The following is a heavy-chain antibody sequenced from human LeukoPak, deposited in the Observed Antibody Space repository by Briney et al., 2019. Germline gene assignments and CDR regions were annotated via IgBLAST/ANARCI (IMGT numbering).Heavy chain of an antibody. J-gene: IGHJ6*03. D-gene: IGHD6-19*01. V-gene: IGHV3-30*02. CDR1: GFTFSSYG. CDR2: TRYDGSNK. CDR3: ARELVQQWLVPAFMDV. Sequence: GGSLRLSCAASGFTFSSYGMHWVRQAPGKGLEWVAFTRYDGSNKYYADSVKGRFTISRDNSKNTLYLQMNSLRAEDTAVYYCARELVQQWLVPAFMDVWGKGTTVTVSS.